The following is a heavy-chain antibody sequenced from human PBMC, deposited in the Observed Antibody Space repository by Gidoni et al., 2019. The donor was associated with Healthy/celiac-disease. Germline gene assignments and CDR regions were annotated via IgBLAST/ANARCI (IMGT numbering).Heavy chain of an antibody. V-gene: IGHV1-69*01. CDR2: IIPIFGTA. D-gene: IGHD3-10*01. J-gene: IGHJ6*02. CDR1: GGTFSSYA. CDR3: ARVNYYGSGSYYSYYYYGMDV. Sequence: QVQLVQSGAEVKKPGSSVKVSCKASGGTFSSYAISGVRQAPGQGLEWMGGIIPIFGTANYAQKFQGRVTITADESTSTAYMELSSLRSEDTAVYYCARVNYYGSGSYYSYYYYGMDVWGQGTTVTVSS.